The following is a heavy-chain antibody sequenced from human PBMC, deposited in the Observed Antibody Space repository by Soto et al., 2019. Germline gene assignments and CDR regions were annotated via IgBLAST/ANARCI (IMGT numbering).Heavy chain of an antibody. CDR1: GGFLSESY. J-gene: IGHJ5*02. D-gene: IGHD3-16*02. CDR3: VRRRYQLPSSVLWLDP. CDR2: INHVGST. Sequence: LSLTCAVYGGFLSESYWTWIRQPPGKGLEWIGEINHVGSTNYNPSLKSRVTMSVDTSQNQFSLRLISVTAADTATYFCVRRRYQLPSSVLWLDPWGHRNPVTV. V-gene: IGHV4-34*01.